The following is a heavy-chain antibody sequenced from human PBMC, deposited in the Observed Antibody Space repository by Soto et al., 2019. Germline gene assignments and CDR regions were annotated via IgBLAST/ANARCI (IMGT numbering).Heavy chain of an antibody. J-gene: IGHJ4*02. V-gene: IGHV3-21*04. CDR2: ITSSSNDI. D-gene: IGHD3-16*02. CDR3: AKLGYYDYVWGSYPYYFDY. Sequence: GGSLRLSCAASGFIFSTYTMNWVRQAPGKGLEWVSSITSSSNDIYYADSVKGRFTISRDNAKKSLYLQMNSLRAEDTAVYYCAKLGYYDYVWGSYPYYFDYRGQGTLVTVSS. CDR1: GFIFSTYT.